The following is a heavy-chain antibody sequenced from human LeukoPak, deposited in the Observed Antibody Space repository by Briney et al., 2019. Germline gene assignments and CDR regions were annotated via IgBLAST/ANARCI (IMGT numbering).Heavy chain of an antibody. J-gene: IGHJ3*02. D-gene: IGHD3-3*01. CDR2: ISYHGNNK. Sequence: PGGSLRLSCAASGFTFSTYGMHWVRQAPGKGLEWVAVISYHGNNKFYSASVKGRFTISRDNSKNTLYLQMNSLRAEDTAVYYCAKDRHDFWSGYSLNIWGQGTMVTVSS. CDR3: AKDRHDFWSGYSLNI. CDR1: GFTFSTYG. V-gene: IGHV3-30*18.